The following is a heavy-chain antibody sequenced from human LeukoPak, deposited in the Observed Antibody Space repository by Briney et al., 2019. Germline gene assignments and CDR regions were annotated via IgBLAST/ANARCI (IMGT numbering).Heavy chain of an antibody. D-gene: IGHD6-13*01. V-gene: IGHV4-59*01. CDR2: IYYTGTT. Sequence: SETLSLTCTVSGGSISSYYWSWLRQPPGKGLEWIGYIYYTGTTNYNPSLRSRVTMSVDTSKNQFSLRLSSVTAADTAVYYCAGYMAAARAHYFDYWGQGSLVTVSS. J-gene: IGHJ4*02. CDR3: AGYMAAARAHYFDY. CDR1: GGSISSYY.